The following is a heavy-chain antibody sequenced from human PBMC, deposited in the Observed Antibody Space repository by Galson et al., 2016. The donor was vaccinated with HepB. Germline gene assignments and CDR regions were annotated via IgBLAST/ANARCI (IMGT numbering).Heavy chain of an antibody. D-gene: IGHD3-22*01. CDR2: ISYDGSNK. V-gene: IGHV3-30*03. CDR3: ARGKDVYYSDSSDYYGAEGYYYYGMDV. Sequence: SLRLSCAASGLTFSSYGMHWVRQVPGKGLEWVAVISYDGSNKYYIDSVKGRFTISRDNSKNTLYLQMNSLRPEDTAVYYCARGKDVYYSDSSDYYGAEGYYYYGMDVWGQGTTVTVSS. CDR1: GLTFSSYG. J-gene: IGHJ6*02.